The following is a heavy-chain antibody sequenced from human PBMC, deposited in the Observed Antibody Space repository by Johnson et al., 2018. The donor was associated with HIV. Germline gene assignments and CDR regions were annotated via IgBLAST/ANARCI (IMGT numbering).Heavy chain of an antibody. Sequence: QEQLVVSGGGVVQPGGSLRLSCAASGFDFDTYSMHWVRQAPGNGLEWLAFVSYNGIHVYYSDSVRGRFTITRDNAKNSLYLQMNSLRAEDTAVYYCARDVIKVIAARDDAFDIWGQGTMVTVSS. D-gene: IGHD6-6*01. CDR1: GFDFDTYS. CDR3: ARDVIKVIAARDDAFDI. J-gene: IGHJ3*02. CDR2: VSYNGIHV. V-gene: IGHV3-30*19.